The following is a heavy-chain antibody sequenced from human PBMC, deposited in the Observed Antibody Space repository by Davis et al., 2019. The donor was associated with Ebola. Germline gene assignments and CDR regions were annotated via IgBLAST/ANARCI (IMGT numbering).Heavy chain of an antibody. V-gene: IGHV4-61*01. CDR1: GGPVSGSPYF. Sequence: MPGGSLRPSCTVPGGPVSGSPYFWSWIRQPPGKGLEWIGDIYYSGSTHYSPSLKSRVTISVDTSNNQFSLKLTSVTAADTAVYYCAIFCNDNCRRDHHYYGMDVWGQGTTVTVSS. J-gene: IGHJ6*02. CDR3: AIFCNDNCRRDHHYYGMDV. D-gene: IGHD1-1*01. CDR2: IYYSGST.